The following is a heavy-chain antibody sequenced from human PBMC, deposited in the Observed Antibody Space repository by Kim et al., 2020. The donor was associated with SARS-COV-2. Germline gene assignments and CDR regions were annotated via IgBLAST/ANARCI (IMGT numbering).Heavy chain of an antibody. CDR3: ARRASVFGVVGHFDS. V-gene: IGHV1-3*01. CDR2: IKPSNGQT. D-gene: IGHD3-3*01. Sequence: RPEWMGWIKPSNGQTKYSGNFQGRVSITRDISATTVYMDLSSLTSEDMGVYYCARRASVFGVVGHFDSWGQGTLVTVSS. J-gene: IGHJ5*01.